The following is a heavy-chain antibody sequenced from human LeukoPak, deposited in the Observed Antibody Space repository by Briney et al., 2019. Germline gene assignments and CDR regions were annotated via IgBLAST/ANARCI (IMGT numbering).Heavy chain of an antibody. Sequence: GPSLRLSCAASGLTVSSYAISSVRQAPGEWLEWVSGISGSGDSTNYADSVKGRFPISRDNSKKPLYLQMNSLRAEDTAVYYCAKGKSYCGGDCYNYWGQGTLVTVSS. CDR1: GLTVSSYA. J-gene: IGHJ4*02. CDR3: AKGKSYCGGDCYNY. CDR2: ISGSGDST. D-gene: IGHD2-21*02. V-gene: IGHV3-23*01.